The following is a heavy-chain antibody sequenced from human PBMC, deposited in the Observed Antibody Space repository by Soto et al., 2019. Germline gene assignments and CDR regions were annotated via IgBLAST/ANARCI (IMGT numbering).Heavy chain of an antibody. Sequence: PGGSLRLSCAASGFTFSNAWMNWVRQAPGKGLEWVGRIKSKTDGGTTDYAAPVKGRFTISRDDSKNTLYLQMNSLKTEDTAVYYCTVSIAAAVAGYYYYGMDVWGQGTTVTVSS. J-gene: IGHJ6*02. CDR1: GFTFSNAW. D-gene: IGHD6-13*01. CDR2: IKSKTDGGTT. V-gene: IGHV3-15*07. CDR3: TVSIAAAVAGYYYYGMDV.